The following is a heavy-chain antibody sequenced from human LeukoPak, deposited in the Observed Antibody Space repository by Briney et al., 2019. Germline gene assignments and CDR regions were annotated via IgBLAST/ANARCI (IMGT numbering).Heavy chain of an antibody. CDR3: AKRGGTYSYFYYMDV. V-gene: IGHV3-30*02. Sequence: GGSLRLSCVASGFTFTTYAMRWVRQAPGKGLEWVAFIQYDGNTKYYVDSVKGRFTISRDTSKNTVFLQMSSLRADDTAVYYCAKRGGTYSYFYYMDVWGKGTTVTVSS. CDR1: GFTFTTYA. D-gene: IGHD1-26*01. J-gene: IGHJ6*03. CDR2: IQYDGNTK.